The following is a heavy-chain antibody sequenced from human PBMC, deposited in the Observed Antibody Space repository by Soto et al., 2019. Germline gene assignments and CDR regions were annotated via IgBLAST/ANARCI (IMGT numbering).Heavy chain of an antibody. CDR1: GFTLSDHY. V-gene: IGHV3-72*01. CDR3: ARDNQYRSGGICYGGFDY. D-gene: IGHD2-15*01. J-gene: IGHJ4*02. Sequence: EVHRVESGGGLVQPGGSLRLSCAASGFTLSDHYMDWVRQAPGKGLEWVGRTRNKANSYTTEYAASVKGRFTIARDDSKNSVYLQMNSLKTEDSAVYYCARDNQYRSGGICYGGFDYWGQRTLVTVSS. CDR2: TRNKANSYTT.